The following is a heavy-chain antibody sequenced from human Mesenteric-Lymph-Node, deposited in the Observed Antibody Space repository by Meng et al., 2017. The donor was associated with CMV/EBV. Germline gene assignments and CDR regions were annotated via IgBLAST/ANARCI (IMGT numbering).Heavy chain of an antibody. Sequence: GESLKISCAASGFTFSSYWMHWVRQAPGKGLEWVSTISGTGGNTYYADSVKGRFTISRDNSKSTLYLQMNSLRAEDTAVYYCAKIVTATADYWGQGTLVTVSS. CDR3: AKIVTATADY. J-gene: IGHJ4*02. D-gene: IGHD1-1*01. CDR1: GFTFSSYW. CDR2: ISGTGGNT. V-gene: IGHV3-23*01.